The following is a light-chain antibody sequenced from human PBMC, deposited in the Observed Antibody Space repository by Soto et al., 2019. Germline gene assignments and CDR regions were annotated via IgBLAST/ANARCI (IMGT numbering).Light chain of an antibody. CDR2: NDA. V-gene: IGLV1-47*02. CDR3: ASWDDSLYSPV. CDR1: SFNIGSNY. J-gene: IGLJ2*01. Sequence: QSVLTQPPSASGTPGQRVTISCSGTSFNIGSNYVYWYLHLPGTAPKLLIYNDAQRPSGVPERFSGSKSGTSASLAISGLRSEDEADYYCASWDDSLYSPVFGGGTKVTVL.